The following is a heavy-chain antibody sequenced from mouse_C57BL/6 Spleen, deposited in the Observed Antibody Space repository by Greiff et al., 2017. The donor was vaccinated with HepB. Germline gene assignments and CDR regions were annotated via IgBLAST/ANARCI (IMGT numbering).Heavy chain of an antibody. CDR3: ARGQRGFAY. CDR1: GYSITSGYY. J-gene: IGHJ3*01. CDR2: ISYDGSN. V-gene: IGHV3-6*01. Sequence: EVQLQESGPGLVKPSQSLSLTCSVTGYSITSGYYWNWIRQFPGNQLEWMGYISYDGSNNYNPSLKNRISITRDTSKNQLFLKLNSVTTEDTATYYCARGQRGFAYWGQGTLVTVSA.